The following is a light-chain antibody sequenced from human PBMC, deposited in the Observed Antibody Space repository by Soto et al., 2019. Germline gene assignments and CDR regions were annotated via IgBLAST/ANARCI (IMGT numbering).Light chain of an antibody. V-gene: IGLV2-14*01. CDR1: SSNAGGYNY. CDR3: SSYTSSSTPYV. Sequence: QSALTQPASVSGSPGQSITISCTGTSSNAGGYNYVSWHQQHPGKAPKLMIYEVSNRPSGVSNRFSGSKSGNTASLTISGLQAEDEADYYCSSYTSSSTPYVFGTGTKVTVL. CDR2: EVS. J-gene: IGLJ1*01.